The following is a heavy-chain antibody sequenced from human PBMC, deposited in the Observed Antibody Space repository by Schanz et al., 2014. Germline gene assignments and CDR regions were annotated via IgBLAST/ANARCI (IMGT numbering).Heavy chain of an antibody. V-gene: IGHV3-7*01. CDR1: GFTFSNYW. J-gene: IGHJ4*02. D-gene: IGHD5-12*01. CDR3: ARDRPSGYALDF. Sequence: VQLVESGGTLVKPGGSLRLSCAASGFTFSNYWMSWVRQAPGKGLEWVAYIKHDGSEKYHVDSVKGRFTISRDNAKGSVYLQMNSLRAEDTAVYYCARDRPSGYALDFWGQGTLVTVSS. CDR2: IKHDGSEK.